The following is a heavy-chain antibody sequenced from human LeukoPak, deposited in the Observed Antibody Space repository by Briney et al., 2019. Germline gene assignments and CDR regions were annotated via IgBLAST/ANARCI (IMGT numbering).Heavy chain of an antibody. D-gene: IGHD6-13*01. J-gene: IGHJ1*01. CDR2: INPNSGGT. CDR1: GYTFTGYY. Sequence: GASVKVSCKASGYTFTGYYMHWVRQAPGQGLEWMGWINPNSGGTNYAQKFQGWVTMTRDTSISTAYMELSRLRSDDTAVYYCARGGEGSSWPAEYFQHWGQGTLVTVSS. CDR3: ARGGEGSSWPAEYFQH. V-gene: IGHV1-2*04.